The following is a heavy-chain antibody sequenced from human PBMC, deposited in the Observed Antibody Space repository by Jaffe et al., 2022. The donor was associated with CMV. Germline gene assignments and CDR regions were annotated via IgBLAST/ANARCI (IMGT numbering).Heavy chain of an antibody. Sequence: QVQLVESGGGLVKPGGSLRLSCAASGFTFSDYYMSWIRQAPGKGLEWVSYIRSSGTYTNYADSVKGRFTISRDNAKNSLYLQMNSLRAEDTAVYYCARDSLRGVAATHYYYYYMDVWGKGTTVTVSS. CDR3: ARDSLRGVAATHYYYYYMDV. CDR1: GFTFSDYY. CDR2: IRSSGTYT. V-gene: IGHV3-11*06. D-gene: IGHD6-13*01. J-gene: IGHJ6*03.